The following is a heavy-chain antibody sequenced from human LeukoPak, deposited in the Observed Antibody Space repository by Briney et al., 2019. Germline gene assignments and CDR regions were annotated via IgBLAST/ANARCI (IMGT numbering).Heavy chain of an antibody. Sequence: PGGSLRLPCAASAFTFSSHPMGWVRRAPGKGLEWVSSICSRVGCTYYADSVRGRFAISRDDSKNTLYLQMNSLRAEDTAVYYCARISVTASDNFDSWGQGTLVTVSS. D-gene: IGHD6-19*01. CDR2: ICSRVGCT. CDR3: ARISVTASDNFDS. V-gene: IGHV3-23*01. J-gene: IGHJ4*02. CDR1: AFTFSSHP.